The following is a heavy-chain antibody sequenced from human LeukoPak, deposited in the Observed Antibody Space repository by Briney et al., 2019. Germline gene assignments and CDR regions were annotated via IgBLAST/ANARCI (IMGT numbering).Heavy chain of an antibody. CDR2: IYDGGST. V-gene: IGHV4-59*01. CDR3: ARHGSGWSFDY. J-gene: IGHJ4*02. Sequence: PSETLSLTCTVSGSISSYYWSWIRQPPGKGLEWIGYIYDGGSTNYNPSLKSRVTMSIDTSKNQFSLNLSSVTAADTAVYYCARHGSGWSFDYWGQGTLVTVSS. CDR1: GSISSYY. D-gene: IGHD6-19*01.